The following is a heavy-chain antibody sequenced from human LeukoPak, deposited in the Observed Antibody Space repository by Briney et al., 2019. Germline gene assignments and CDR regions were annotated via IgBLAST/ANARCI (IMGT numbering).Heavy chain of an antibody. V-gene: IGHV4-30-2*01. D-gene: IGHD3-16*01. CDR3: ARGGGNDAFDI. Sequence: SQTLSLTCVVSGGSISSGGYSWSWIRQPPGKGLEWIGYIYHSGSTYYNPSLKSRVTISVDRSKNQFSLKLSSVTAADTAVYYCARGGGNDAFDIWGQGTMVTVSS. CDR2: IYHSGST. J-gene: IGHJ3*02. CDR1: GGSISSGGYS.